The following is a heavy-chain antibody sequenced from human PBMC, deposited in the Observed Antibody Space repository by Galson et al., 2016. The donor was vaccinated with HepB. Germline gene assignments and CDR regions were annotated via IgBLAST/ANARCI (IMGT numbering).Heavy chain of an antibody. J-gene: IGHJ4*02. CDR1: GFVFGSYW. CDR3: ARFFYDTSGYRKLDY. D-gene: IGHD3-22*01. Sequence: SLRLSCAASGFVFGSYWMTWVRQAPGKGLEWVANIRQDGREKSYVDSVKGRFTVSRDNAKNSLYLHMNSLRAEDTAVYFCARFFYDTSGYRKLDYWGQGILVTVSS. V-gene: IGHV3-7*04. CDR2: IRQDGREK.